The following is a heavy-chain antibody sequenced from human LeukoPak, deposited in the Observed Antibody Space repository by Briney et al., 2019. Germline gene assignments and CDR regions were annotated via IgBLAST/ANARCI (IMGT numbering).Heavy chain of an antibody. V-gene: IGHV4-59*08. CDR3: ARARIAAAGTDY. Sequence: SETLSLTCAVSGGSISSYYWSWIRQPPRRGLEWIRYIYYSGSTNYNPSLKSRVTISVDTSENQFSLKLSSVTAADTAVYYCARARIAAAGTDYWGQGTLVTVSS. CDR2: IYYSGST. J-gene: IGHJ4*02. D-gene: IGHD6-13*01. CDR1: GGSISSYY.